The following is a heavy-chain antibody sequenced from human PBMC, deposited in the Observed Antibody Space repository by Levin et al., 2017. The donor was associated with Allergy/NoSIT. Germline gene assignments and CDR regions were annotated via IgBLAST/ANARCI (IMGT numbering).Heavy chain of an antibody. Sequence: ASVKVSCKASGYTFTSYDINWVRQATGQGLEWMGWMNPNSGNTGYAQKFQGRVTMTRNTSISTAYMELSSLRSEDTAVYYCARRRFEVVPAANFIDGMDVWGQGTTVTVSS. CDR2: MNPNSGNT. D-gene: IGHD2-2*01. V-gene: IGHV1-8*01. CDR3: ARRRFEVVPAANFIDGMDV. J-gene: IGHJ6*02. CDR1: GYTFTSYD.